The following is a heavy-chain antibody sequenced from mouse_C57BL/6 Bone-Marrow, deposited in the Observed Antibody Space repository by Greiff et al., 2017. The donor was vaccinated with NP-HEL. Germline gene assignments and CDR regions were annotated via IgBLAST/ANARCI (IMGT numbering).Heavy chain of an antibody. CDR1: GYTFTSYW. Sequence: QVQLQQPGAELVRPGTSVKLSCKASGYTFTSYWMHWVKHRPGQGLEWIGVIDPSDSYTNYNQKFKGKATLTVDTSSSTAYMQLSSLTSEDSAVYYCARSSGFHYAMDYWGQGTSVTVSS. V-gene: IGHV1-59*01. CDR3: ARSSGFHYAMDY. CDR2: IDPSDSYT. D-gene: IGHD3-2*02. J-gene: IGHJ4*01.